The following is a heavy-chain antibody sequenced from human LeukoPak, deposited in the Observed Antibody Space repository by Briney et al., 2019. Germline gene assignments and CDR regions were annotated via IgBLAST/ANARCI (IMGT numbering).Heavy chain of an antibody. CDR1: GFTFGDYA. CDR2: ISWNSGNI. V-gene: IGHV3-9*01. CDR3: ANLHGDYRDF. D-gene: IGHD4-17*01. Sequence: GRSLRLSCAAPGFTFGDYAMHWVRQAPGKGLEWVSGISWNSGNIGYSDSVKGRFTISRDNAKNSLYLQMNSLRPEDTALYYCANLHGDYRDFWGQGTLVTVSS. J-gene: IGHJ4*02.